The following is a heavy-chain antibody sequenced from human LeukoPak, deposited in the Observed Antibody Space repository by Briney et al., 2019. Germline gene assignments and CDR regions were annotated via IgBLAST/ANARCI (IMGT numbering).Heavy chain of an antibody. Sequence: LSGGSLRLSCAASGFTFSSYSTNWVRQAPGKGLEWVSYISSSSSTIYYADSVKGRFTISRDNAKNSLYLQMNSLRAEDTAVYYCARVGFWRSSSWYFDYWGQGTLVTVSS. CDR2: ISSSSSTI. D-gene: IGHD6-13*01. CDR1: GFTFSSYS. CDR3: ARVGFWRSSSWYFDY. V-gene: IGHV3-48*04. J-gene: IGHJ4*02.